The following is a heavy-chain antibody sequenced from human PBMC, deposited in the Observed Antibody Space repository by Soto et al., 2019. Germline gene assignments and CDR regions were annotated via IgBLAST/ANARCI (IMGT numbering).Heavy chain of an antibody. J-gene: IGHJ4*02. CDR3: SRVGLVSGKIDC. CDR1: GGSISSGGYY. CDR2: IYYSGNT. V-gene: IGHV4-31*03. D-gene: IGHD3-10*01. Sequence: QVQLQESGPGLVKPSQTLSLTCIVSGGSISSGGYYWSWIRQHPEKDLEWIGYIYYSGNTYYNPSLKSRLTISVDTSKNQFSLKLSSVTAADTALYYCSRVGLVSGKIDCWGQGTQVAVSS.